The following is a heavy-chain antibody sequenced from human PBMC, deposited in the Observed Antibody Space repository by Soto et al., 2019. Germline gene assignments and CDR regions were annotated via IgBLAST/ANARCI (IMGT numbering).Heavy chain of an antibody. J-gene: IGHJ6*02. CDR3: ATQGFYSMGG. CDR2: INHSGST. CDR1: GWSGWSFSGYY. V-gene: IGHV4-34*01. Sequence: SETLSLTCAVYGWSGWSFSGYYWSWIRQPPGKGLEWIGEINHSGSTNYNPSLKSRVTISVDKSKNQFSLKLNSVTAADTAMCYCATQGFYSMGGWGRGTTVTV.